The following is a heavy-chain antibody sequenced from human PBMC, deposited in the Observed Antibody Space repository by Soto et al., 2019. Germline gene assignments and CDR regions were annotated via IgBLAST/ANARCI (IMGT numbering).Heavy chain of an antibody. CDR3: ARDRGIVAASVGYYFDY. J-gene: IGHJ4*02. V-gene: IGHV3-11*01. CDR1: GFPFNDYY. CDR2: ITYTGRAV. Sequence: VGSLRLSCAASGFPFNDYYMSWVRQAPGKGLEWVAYITYTGRAVYYADSVRGRFTISRDNAKNSLYLQMNSLRVEDTAVYYCARDRGIVAASVGYYFDYWGQGTPVTVSS. D-gene: IGHD5-12*01.